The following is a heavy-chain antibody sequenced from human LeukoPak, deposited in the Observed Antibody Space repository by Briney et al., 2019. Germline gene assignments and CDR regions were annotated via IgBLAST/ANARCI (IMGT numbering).Heavy chain of an antibody. Sequence: GRSLRLSCAASGFTFDDYAMHWVRQAPGKGLEWVSGISWNSGSIGYADSVKGRFTISRDNSKNTLYLQMNSLRAEDTAVYYCAREGGGDIVVVPAAPTNYGMDVWGQGTTVTVSS. CDR3: AREGGGDIVVVPAAPTNYGMDV. CDR1: GFTFDDYA. CDR2: ISWNSGSI. J-gene: IGHJ6*02. V-gene: IGHV3-9*01. D-gene: IGHD2-2*01.